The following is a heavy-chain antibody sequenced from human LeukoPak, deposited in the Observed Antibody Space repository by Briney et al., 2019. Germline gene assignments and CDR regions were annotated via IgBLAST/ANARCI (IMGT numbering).Heavy chain of an antibody. D-gene: IGHD2-21*01. V-gene: IGHV3-21*01. CDR2: ISSSSSYI. J-gene: IGHJ3*02. CDR1: GFTFSSYS. CDR3: ARVAYWGGDCYLAAFDI. Sequence: GGSLRLSCAASGFTFSSYSMNWVRQAPGKGLEWVSSISSSSSYIYYADSVKGRFTISRDNAKNSLYLQMNSLRAEDTAVYYCARVAYWGGDCYLAAFDIWGQGTMVTVSS.